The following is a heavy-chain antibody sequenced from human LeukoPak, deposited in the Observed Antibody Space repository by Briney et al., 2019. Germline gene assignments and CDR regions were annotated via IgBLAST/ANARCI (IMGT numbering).Heavy chain of an antibody. CDR3: AREVGDGYKKFDY. CDR2: IIPIFGTA. Sequence: SVKVSCKASGGTFSSYAISRVRQAPGQGLEWMGGIIPIFGTANYAQKFQGRVTITADKSTSTAYMELSSLRSEDTAVYYCAREVGDGYKKFDYWGQGTLVTVSS. CDR1: GGTFSSYA. J-gene: IGHJ4*02. D-gene: IGHD5-24*01. V-gene: IGHV1-69*06.